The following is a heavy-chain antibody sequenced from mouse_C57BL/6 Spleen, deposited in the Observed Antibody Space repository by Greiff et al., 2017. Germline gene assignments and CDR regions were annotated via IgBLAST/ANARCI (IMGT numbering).Heavy chain of an antibody. CDR2: IDPEAGET. V-gene: IGHV14-2*01. CDR1: GFNIKDYY. J-gene: IGHJ4*01. CDR3: ARALDGYNYAMDY. Sequence: VQLQQSGAELVKPGASVKLSCTASGFNIKDYYMHWVKQRTEQGLEWIGRIDPEAGETKYAPKFQGKATITAYTSSNTAYLQLSSLTSEDTAVYYCARALDGYNYAMDYWGQGTSVTVAS. D-gene: IGHD2-3*01.